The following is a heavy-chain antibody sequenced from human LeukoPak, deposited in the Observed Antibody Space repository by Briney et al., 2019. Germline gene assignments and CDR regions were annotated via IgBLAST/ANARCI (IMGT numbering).Heavy chain of an antibody. V-gene: IGHV1-18*01. CDR1: GYTFTNYD. J-gene: IGHJ3*02. D-gene: IGHD5-12*01. Sequence: ASVKVSCKASGYTFTNYDFNWVRQAPGQGLEWMGWISVYNGNTNYAQKLQGRVTMTTDPSTSTAYMELRSLRSDDTAVYYCARHYSGYGGAFDIWGQGTMVTVSS. CDR3: ARHYSGYGGAFDI. CDR2: ISVYNGNT.